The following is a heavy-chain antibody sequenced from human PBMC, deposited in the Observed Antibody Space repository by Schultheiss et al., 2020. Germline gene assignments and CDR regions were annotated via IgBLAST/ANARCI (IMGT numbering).Heavy chain of an antibody. CDR2: IWNDGRNK. CDR1: GFTFSSYG. J-gene: IGHJ3*02. Sequence: GGSLRLSCAASGFTFSSYGMHWVRQAPGKGLEWVAIIWNDGRNKYYGDSVKGRFTISRDNSKNTLYLQMNSLRAEDTAVYYCARSAGHPDAFGIWGQGTMVTVSS. CDR3: ARSAGHPDAFGI. V-gene: IGHV3-33*01.